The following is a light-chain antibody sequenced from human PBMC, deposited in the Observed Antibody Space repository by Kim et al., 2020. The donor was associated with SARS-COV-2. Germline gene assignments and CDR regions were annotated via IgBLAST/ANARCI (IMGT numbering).Light chain of an antibody. Sequence: QSALTQPASVSGSPGQSITISCTGTSNDIGGYNYVSWYQQHPGKAPKLMIYDVSRRPSGVSNRFSGSKSGNTASLTISGLQAEDEADYYCSSYRSSSTLGVFGTGTKVTVL. CDR1: SNDIGGYNY. V-gene: IGLV2-14*03. J-gene: IGLJ1*01. CDR2: DVS. CDR3: SSYRSSSTLGV.